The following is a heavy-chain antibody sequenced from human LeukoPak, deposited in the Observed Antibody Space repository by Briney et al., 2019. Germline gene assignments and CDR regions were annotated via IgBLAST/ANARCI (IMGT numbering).Heavy chain of an antibody. D-gene: IGHD4/OR15-4a*01. V-gene: IGHV3-23*01. J-gene: IGHJ4*02. CDR1: GFTFSSYA. CDR2: ISGHGGNT. Sequence: GGSLRLSCAASGFTFSSYAMNWVRQAPGKGLEWVSGISGHGGNTYYADSVRGRFTISRDNSKNTLYLQMNSLRAEDTAVYYCANQPSLSSLTDYWGQGTLVTVSS. CDR3: ANQPSLSSLTDY.